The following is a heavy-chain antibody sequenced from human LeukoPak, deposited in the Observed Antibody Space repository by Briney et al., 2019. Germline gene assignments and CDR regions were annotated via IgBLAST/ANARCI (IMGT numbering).Heavy chain of an antibody. V-gene: IGHV3-64*01. J-gene: IGHJ5*02. CDR3: ARDASDIVVVPAAVGPIDL. D-gene: IGHD2-2*01. CDR1: GFTFSAYA. CDR2: IGGNGVST. Sequence: GGSLRLSCVASGFTFSAYAMYWVRRTPGKGLEYVSAIGGNGVSTHYATSVKGRFTISRDNSKYTLYLQMGSLRDEDMAVYYCARDASDIVVVPAAVGPIDLWGQGTLVTVSS.